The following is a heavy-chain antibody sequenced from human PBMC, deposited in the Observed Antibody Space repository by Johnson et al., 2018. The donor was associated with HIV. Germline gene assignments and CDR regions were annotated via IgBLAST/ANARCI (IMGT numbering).Heavy chain of an antibody. Sequence: QMQLVESGGGLVKPGGSLRLSCAASGLTFRDYYMSWIRQAPGKGLEWVSYISSSGNTIYYADSVKGRFTISRDNSKNTLYLQMDSLRGEDTAVYYCARDPNSSNCSGVTCYSAAFDIWGQGTMVTVSS. D-gene: IGHD2-15*01. CDR1: GLTFRDYY. CDR2: ISSSGNTI. V-gene: IGHV3-11*04. CDR3: ARDPNSSNCSGVTCYSAAFDI. J-gene: IGHJ3*02.